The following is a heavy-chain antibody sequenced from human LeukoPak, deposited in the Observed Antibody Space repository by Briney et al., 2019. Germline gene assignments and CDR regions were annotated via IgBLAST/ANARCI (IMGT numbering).Heavy chain of an antibody. Sequence: SETLSLTCTVSGGSISSSSSHYWAWIRQPPGKGLEWIGTMSNSGSTYYNPSLKSRVTISGDTSKNQYSLKLSSMTAADTAVFYCARRSQTAAGRGIDYWGQGTLVTVSS. CDR1: GGSISSSSSHY. CDR2: MSNSGST. J-gene: IGHJ4*02. V-gene: IGHV4-39*01. CDR3: ARRSQTAAGRGIDY. D-gene: IGHD6-13*01.